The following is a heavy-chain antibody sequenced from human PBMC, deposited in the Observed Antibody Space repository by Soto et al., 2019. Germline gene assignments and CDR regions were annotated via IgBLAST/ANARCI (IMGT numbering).Heavy chain of an antibody. Sequence: QVQLQESGPGLVKPSQTLSLTCTVSGGSISSGGYYWSWIRQHPGKGLEWIGYIYYSGSTSSNPXLXSPXTRSVDTSKNQFSLKLSSVSAADTAVYYCVRGVAHWGQGTLVTVSS. CDR2: IYYSGST. D-gene: IGHD2-15*01. CDR3: VRGVAH. CDR1: GGSISSGGYY. V-gene: IGHV4-31*01. J-gene: IGHJ4*02.